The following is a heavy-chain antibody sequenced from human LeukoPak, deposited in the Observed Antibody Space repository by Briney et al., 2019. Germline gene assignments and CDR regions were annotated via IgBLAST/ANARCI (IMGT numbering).Heavy chain of an antibody. CDR1: GYTFTSYG. V-gene: IGHV1-69*05. J-gene: IGHJ5*02. CDR2: IIPIFGTA. CDR3: AGIGYCSGGSCYGGQVRFDP. Sequence: ASVKLSCKASGYTFTSYGISWVRQAPGQGLEWMGGIIPIFGTANYAQKFQGRVTITTDESTSTAYMELSSLRSEDTAVYYCAGIGYCSGGSCYGGQVRFDPWGQGTLVTVSS. D-gene: IGHD2-15*01.